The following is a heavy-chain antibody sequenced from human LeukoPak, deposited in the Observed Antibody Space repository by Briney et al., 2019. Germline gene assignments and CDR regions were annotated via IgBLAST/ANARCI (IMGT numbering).Heavy chain of an antibody. J-gene: IGHJ4*02. CDR2: ISGSGGST. Sequence: TGGSLRLSCAASGFTFSSYAMSWVRQAPGKGLEWVSAISGSGGSTYYADSVKGRFTISRDNSENTLYLQMNSLRAEDTAVYYCAKIGDDFWSGYQGFDYWGQGTLVTVSS. D-gene: IGHD3-3*01. CDR1: GFTFSSYA. V-gene: IGHV3-23*01. CDR3: AKIGDDFWSGYQGFDY.